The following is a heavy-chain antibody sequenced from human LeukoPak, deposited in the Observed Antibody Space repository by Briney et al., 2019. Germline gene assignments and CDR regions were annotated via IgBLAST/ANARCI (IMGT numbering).Heavy chain of an antibody. D-gene: IGHD3-16*01. CDR1: GGSISSGGYY. CDR2: IYYSGST. CDR3: AREYVGPRHNWFDP. J-gene: IGHJ5*02. V-gene: IGHV4-31*03. Sequence: SQTLSLTCTVSGGSISSGGYYWSWIRQHPGKGLEWIGYIYYSGSTYYNPSLKSRVTISVDTSKNQFSLKLSSVTAADTAVYYCAREYVGPRHNWFDPWGQGTLVTVSS.